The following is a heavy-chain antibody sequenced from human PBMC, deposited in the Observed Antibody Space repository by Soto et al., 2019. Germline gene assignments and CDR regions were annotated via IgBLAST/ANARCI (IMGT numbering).Heavy chain of an antibody. J-gene: IGHJ4*02. CDR1: GGSISSSSYY. D-gene: IGHD6-6*01. V-gene: IGHV4-39*01. CDR3: ARGAQRAARPEN. Sequence: SETLSLTCTVSGGSISSSSYYWGWIRQPPGKGLEWIGSIYYSGSTYYNPSLKSRVTISVDTSKNQFSLKLSSVTAADTAVYYCARGAQRAARPENWGQGTLVTVSS. CDR2: IYYSGST.